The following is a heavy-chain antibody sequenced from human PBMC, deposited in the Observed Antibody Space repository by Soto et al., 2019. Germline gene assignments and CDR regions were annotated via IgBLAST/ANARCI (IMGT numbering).Heavy chain of an antibody. CDR3: AKTITTVGVSSTGRGALLDT. V-gene: IGHV3-30*18. D-gene: IGHD3-3*01. CDR1: GFTFSAFG. J-gene: IGHJ5*02. CDR2: ISNDGNSE. Sequence: QVQLVESGGGVVQPGRSLRLSCAASGFTFSAFGMHWVRQAPGKGLEWVAVISNDGNSEHYAESVKGRFTISRDNSKNTFYLQMNSLSVEDTAVYYCAKTITTVGVSSTGRGALLDTWGQGILVSVSS.